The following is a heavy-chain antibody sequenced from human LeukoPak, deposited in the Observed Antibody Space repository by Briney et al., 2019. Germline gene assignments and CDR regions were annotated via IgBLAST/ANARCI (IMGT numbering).Heavy chain of an antibody. CDR1: GFTFSNYN. J-gene: IGHJ4*02. CDR2: ISSGSNYI. D-gene: IGHD6-6*01. CDR3: ARGGAARPDF. V-gene: IGHV3-21*01. Sequence: GGSLRLSCAASGFTFSNYNMNWVRQAPGKGLEWVSSISSGSNYIYYADSVKGRFTISRDNAKNSLYLQMNSLRVEDTAVYYCARGGAARPDFWGQGTLVTVSS.